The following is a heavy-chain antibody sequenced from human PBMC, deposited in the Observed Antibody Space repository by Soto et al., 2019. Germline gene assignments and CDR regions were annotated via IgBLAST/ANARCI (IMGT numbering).Heavy chain of an antibody. D-gene: IGHD4-17*01. J-gene: IGHJ6*03. Sequence: ASVKVSCKASGYTFTSYDINWVRQATGQGLEWMGWMNPNSGNTGYAQKFQGRVTMTRNTSTSTAYMEQSSLRSEDTAVYYCARDERRSYYMDVWGKGTTVTVSS. V-gene: IGHV1-8*01. CDR2: MNPNSGNT. CDR1: GYTFTSYD. CDR3: ARDERRSYYMDV.